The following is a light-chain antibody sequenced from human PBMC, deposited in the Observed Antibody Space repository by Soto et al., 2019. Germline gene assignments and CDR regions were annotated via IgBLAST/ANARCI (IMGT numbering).Light chain of an antibody. CDR1: SSNIGADYD. CDR2: GNS. CDR3: QSYDSSLSVYV. V-gene: IGLV1-40*01. J-gene: IGLJ1*01. Sequence: QSVLTQPPSVSGAPGQRVTISCTGSSSNIGADYDVHWYQQLPGTAPKLLIYGNSNRPSGVPDRFSGSKSGTSASLAITGLQAEDEADYYCQSYDSSLSVYVFGTGTKVTVL.